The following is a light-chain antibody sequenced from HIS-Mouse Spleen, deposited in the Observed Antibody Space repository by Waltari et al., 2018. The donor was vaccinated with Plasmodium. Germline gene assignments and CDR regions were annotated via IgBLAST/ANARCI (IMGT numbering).Light chain of an antibody. Sequence: AIRKTQSPSSLSASTGDSVTITCRASQGISSYLAWYQQKPGKAPKLLIYAASTLQSGVPSRFSGSGSGTDFTLTISCLQSEDFATYYCQQYYSYPLTFGGGTKVEIK. CDR3: QQYYSYPLT. V-gene: IGKV1-8*01. CDR1: QGISSY. CDR2: AAS. J-gene: IGKJ4*01.